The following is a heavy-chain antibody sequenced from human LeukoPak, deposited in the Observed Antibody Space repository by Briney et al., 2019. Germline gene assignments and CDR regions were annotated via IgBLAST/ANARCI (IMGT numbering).Heavy chain of an antibody. J-gene: IGHJ6*03. CDR2: INTDESST. V-gene: IGHV3-74*01. CDR1: GFTFSNYW. CDR3: ARAASSTRVTYMDV. Sequence: GGSLRLSCAASGFTFSNYWMHWVRQAPGEGLVWVSRINTDESSTDYADSVRGRFTISRDNAKNTLYLQMNSLRAEDTAVYYCARAASSTRVTYMDVWGKGTTVTVSS. D-gene: IGHD2-21*02.